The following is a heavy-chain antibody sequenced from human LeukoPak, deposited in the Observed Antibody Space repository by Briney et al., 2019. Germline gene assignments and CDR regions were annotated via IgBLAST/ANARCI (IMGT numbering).Heavy chain of an antibody. Sequence: PGGSLRLSCAASGFTFSSYSMNWVRQAPGKGLEWVSYISSSSSTIYYADSVKGRFTISRDNAKNSLYLQMNSLRAEDTAVYYCARSPVAVCFAFDIWGQGTMVTVSS. V-gene: IGHV3-48*04. J-gene: IGHJ3*02. CDR1: GFTFSSYS. CDR3: ARSPVAVCFAFDI. CDR2: ISSSSSTI. D-gene: IGHD6-19*01.